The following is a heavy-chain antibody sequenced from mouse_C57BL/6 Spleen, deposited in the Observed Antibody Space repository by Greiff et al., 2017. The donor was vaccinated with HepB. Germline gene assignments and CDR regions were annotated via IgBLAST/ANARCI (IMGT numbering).Heavy chain of an antibody. D-gene: IGHD1-1*01. Sequence: EVQLVESGGGLVKPGGSLKLSCAASGFTFSSYAMSWVRQTPEKRLEWVATISDGGSYTYYPDNVKGRFTISRDNAKNNLYLQMSHLKSEDTAMYYCARRAPYYYGSRQYYFDYWGQGTTLTVSS. CDR2: ISDGGSYT. CDR3: ARRAPYYYGSRQYYFDY. J-gene: IGHJ2*01. V-gene: IGHV5-4*01. CDR1: GFTFSSYA.